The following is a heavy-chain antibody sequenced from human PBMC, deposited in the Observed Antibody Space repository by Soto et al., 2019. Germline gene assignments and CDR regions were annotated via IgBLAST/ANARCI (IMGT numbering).Heavy chain of an antibody. CDR1: GYLFTAYS. Sequence: ASVKVSCKASGYLFTAYSMHWVRLAPGQGLEWMGVVNPRGGSTKSEQNFQGRVTRTRDTSTTTIYLELSSLRSDDTAIYSCAREVNSSGGTCYSDYCHRWGQGTLVTVSS. D-gene: IGHD2-15*01. CDR2: VNPRGGST. J-gene: IGHJ1*01. CDR3: AREVNSSGGTCYSDYCHR. V-gene: IGHV1-46*01.